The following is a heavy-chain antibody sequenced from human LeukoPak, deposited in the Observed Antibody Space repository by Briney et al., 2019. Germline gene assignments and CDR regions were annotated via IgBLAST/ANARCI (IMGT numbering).Heavy chain of an antibody. J-gene: IGHJ4*02. Sequence: GGSLRLSCAASGFTFSSYAMHWVRQAPGKGLEWVAVISYDGSNKYYADSVKGRFTISRDNSKNTLYLQMNSLRAEDTAVYYCARTMTTVTSFSGYWGQGTLVTVSS. CDR3: ARTMTTVTSFSGY. CDR2: ISYDGSNK. D-gene: IGHD4-17*01. V-gene: IGHV3-30*04. CDR1: GFTFSSYA.